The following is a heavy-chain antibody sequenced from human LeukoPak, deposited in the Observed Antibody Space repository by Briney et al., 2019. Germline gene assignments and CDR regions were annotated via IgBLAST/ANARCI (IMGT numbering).Heavy chain of an antibody. CDR2: MNPNSGNT. CDR3: ARGGVARGSNWFDP. CDR1: GYTFTSYG. D-gene: IGHD2-15*01. V-gene: IGHV1-8*02. J-gene: IGHJ5*02. Sequence: RASVKVSCKASGYTFTSYGISWVRQAPGQGLEWMGWMNPNSGNTGYAQKFQGRVTMTRNTSISTAYMELSSLRSEDTAVYYCARGGVARGSNWFDPWGQGTLVTVSS.